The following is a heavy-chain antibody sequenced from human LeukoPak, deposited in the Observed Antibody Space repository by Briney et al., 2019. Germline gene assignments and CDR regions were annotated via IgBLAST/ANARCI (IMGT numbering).Heavy chain of an antibody. CDR1: GGSISSYY. J-gene: IGHJ4*02. D-gene: IGHD6-19*01. V-gene: IGHV4-59*01. Sequence: SETLSLTCTVSGGSISSYYWSWIRQPPGKGLEWIGYIYYSGSTNYNPSPKSRVTISVDTSKNQFSLKLSSVTAADTAVYYCAAMTGIAVAGTAYWGQGTLVTVSS. CDR3: AAMTGIAVAGTAY. CDR2: IYYSGST.